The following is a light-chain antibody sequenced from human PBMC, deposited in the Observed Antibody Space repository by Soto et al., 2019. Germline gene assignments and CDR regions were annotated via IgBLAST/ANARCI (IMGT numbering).Light chain of an antibody. J-gene: IGKJ4*01. CDR2: AAS. Sequence: ESVLTPSPDTLSLSPGESATLSCRASQSVRSSYLAWYQQTPGQTPRLLIYAASSRATGIPDRFSGSGSGTDFSLTISRLEPEDFAVYYCQQYGTSPLPFGGGTKVDVK. CDR1: QSVRSSY. V-gene: IGKV3-20*01. CDR3: QQYGTSPLP.